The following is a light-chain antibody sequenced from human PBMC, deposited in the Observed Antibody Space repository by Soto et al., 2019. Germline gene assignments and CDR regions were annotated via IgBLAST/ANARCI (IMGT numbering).Light chain of an antibody. CDR1: QSLAGKY. J-gene: IGKJ2*01. V-gene: IGKV3-20*01. CDR3: QQYGSSPLYT. Sequence: EIVLTQSPGTLSLSPGERATLSCRASQSLAGKYLAWYQQKPGQAPRILFYGASSRATGIPDRFSGSGSGTDFTLTISRLEPEDFAVYYCQQYGSSPLYTFGQGTKLEIK. CDR2: GAS.